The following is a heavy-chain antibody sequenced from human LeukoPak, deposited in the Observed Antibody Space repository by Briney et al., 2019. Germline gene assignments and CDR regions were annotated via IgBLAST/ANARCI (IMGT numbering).Heavy chain of an antibody. J-gene: IGHJ4*02. D-gene: IGHD3-22*01. Sequence: ASVKVSCKASGYTFTGYYMHWVRQAPGQGLEWMGWINPNSGGTNYAQKFQGRVTMTRDTSISTAYMELSRLRSDDTAVYYCARAPYYDSSGYSRLYYWGQGTLVTVSS. CDR1: GYTFTGYY. CDR3: ARAPYYDSSGYSRLYY. V-gene: IGHV1-2*02. CDR2: INPNSGGT.